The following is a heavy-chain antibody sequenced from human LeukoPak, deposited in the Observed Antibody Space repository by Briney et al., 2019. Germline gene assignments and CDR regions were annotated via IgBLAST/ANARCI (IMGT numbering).Heavy chain of an antibody. CDR2: IDPSDSYT. V-gene: IGHV5-10-1*01. CDR1: GYSFTSYW. D-gene: IGHD3-10*01. Sequence: GESLKISCKGSGYSFTSYWISWVRQMPGKGLEWMGRIDPSDSYTNYSPSFQGHVTISADKSISTAYLQWSSLKASDTAVYYCASNYGSGSPYYYGMDVWGKGTTVTVSS. CDR3: ASNYGSGSPYYYGMDV. J-gene: IGHJ6*04.